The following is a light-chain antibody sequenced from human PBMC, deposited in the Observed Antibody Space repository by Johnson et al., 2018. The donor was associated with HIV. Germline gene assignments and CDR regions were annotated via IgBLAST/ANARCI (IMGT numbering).Light chain of an antibody. CDR1: SSNIGNNY. V-gene: IGLV1-51*02. CDR3: GTWDTSLSVYV. Sequence: QSVLTQPPSVSAAPGQKVSISCSGSSSNIGNNYVSWYQQLPGTAPKLLIYENNKRPSGIPDRFSGSKSDTSATLGITGLQTGDEAEYSCGTWDTSLSVYVFGTGTKVTVL. J-gene: IGLJ1*01. CDR2: ENN.